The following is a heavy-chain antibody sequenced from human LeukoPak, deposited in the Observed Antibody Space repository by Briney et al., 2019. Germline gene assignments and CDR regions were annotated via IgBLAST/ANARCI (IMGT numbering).Heavy chain of an antibody. J-gene: IGHJ3*01. CDR1: GGPIRDFY. Sequence: PSETLSLTCTVSGGPIRDFYWGWIRLPPGKGLEWIGYTYYSGSTSYNPSLESQVAISVDMSKSQFSLELSSVTAADTAIYYCTRHKRWLQFPDAFDVWGQGTMVTVSS. CDR2: TYYSGST. D-gene: IGHD5-24*01. CDR3: TRHKRWLQFPDAFDV. V-gene: IGHV4-59*08.